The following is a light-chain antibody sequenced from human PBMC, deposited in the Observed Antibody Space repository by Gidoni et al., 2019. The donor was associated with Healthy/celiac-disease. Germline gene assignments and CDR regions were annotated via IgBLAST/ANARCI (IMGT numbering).Light chain of an antibody. CDR3: QQYDNLPWT. J-gene: IGKJ1*01. V-gene: IGKV1-33*01. Sequence: DIQMTQSPSSLSASVGDRVTITCQASQDISNYLNWYQQKPGKAPKLLIYDASNLETGVPSRFSGSGSGTDFTFNISSLQPEDIATYYCQQYDNLPWTFXXXTKVEIK. CDR1: QDISNY. CDR2: DAS.